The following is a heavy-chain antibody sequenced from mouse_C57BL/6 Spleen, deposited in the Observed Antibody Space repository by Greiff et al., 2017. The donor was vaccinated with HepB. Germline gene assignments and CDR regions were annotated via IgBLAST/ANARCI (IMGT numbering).Heavy chain of an antibody. CDR2: IYPGDGDT. V-gene: IGHV1-80*01. Sequence: QVQLKESGAELVKPGASVKISCKASGYAFSSYWMNWVKQRPGKGLEWIGQIYPGDGDTNYNGKFKGKATLTADKSSSTAYMQLSSLTSEDSAVYFCARGDTTGYFDYWGQGTTLTVSS. D-gene: IGHD1-1*01. CDR1: GYAFSSYW. J-gene: IGHJ2*01. CDR3: ARGDTTGYFDY.